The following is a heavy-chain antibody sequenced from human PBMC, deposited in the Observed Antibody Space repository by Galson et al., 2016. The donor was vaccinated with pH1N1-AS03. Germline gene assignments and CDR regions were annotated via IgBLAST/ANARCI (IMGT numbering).Heavy chain of an antibody. D-gene: IGHD2-2*01. V-gene: IGHV3-74*01. Sequence: SLRLSCAASGFTFSMPYIHWVRQAPGKGLEWVSRISNDGRNVRYADFVKGRFAVSRDNAKNTVFLQMNSLRADETAVYFCARRNPNPNFAIWYQHDYGMDVWGQGTTVTVSS. CDR2: ISNDGRNV. J-gene: IGHJ6*02. CDR3: ARRNPNPNFAIWYQHDYGMDV. CDR1: GFTFSMPY.